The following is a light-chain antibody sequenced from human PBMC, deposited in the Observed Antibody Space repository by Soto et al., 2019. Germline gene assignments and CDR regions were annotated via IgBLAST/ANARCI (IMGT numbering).Light chain of an antibody. CDR2: WAS. J-gene: IGKJ3*01. V-gene: IGKV4-1*01. Sequence: DIVMTQSPDSLAVSPGERATINCKSSQSVLYSSHNKNYLAWYQQKPGQPPKLLIYWASTRESGVPDRFSGSESGTDFTLTISSLQAEDVAVYYCQQYYSAPFTFGPGTKVDIK. CDR1: QSVLYSSHNKNY. CDR3: QQYYSAPFT.